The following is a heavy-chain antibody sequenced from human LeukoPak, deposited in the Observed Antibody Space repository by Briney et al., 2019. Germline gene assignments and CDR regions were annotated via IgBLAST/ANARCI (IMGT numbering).Heavy chain of an antibody. CDR1: GFTFSSYS. V-gene: IGHV3-21*01. CDR2: ISSSSSYI. CDR3: ARVRTYCGGDCYSSEYFQH. Sequence: PGGSLRLSCAASGFTFSSYSMNWVRQAPGKGLEWVSSISSSSSYIYYADSVKGRFTISRDNAKNSLHLQMNSLRAEDTAVYYCARVRTYCGGDCYSSEYFQHWGQGTLVTVSS. J-gene: IGHJ1*01. D-gene: IGHD2-21*02.